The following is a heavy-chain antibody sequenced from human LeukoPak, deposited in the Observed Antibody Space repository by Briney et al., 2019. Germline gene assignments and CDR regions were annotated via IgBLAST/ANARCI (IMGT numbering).Heavy chain of an antibody. CDR1: GFTFSSYA. Sequence: GGSLRLSCAASGFTFSSYAMSWVRQAPGKGLEWVSGISGSGGSTYSADSVKGRFTISRDNSKNTLYLQMNSLRAEDTAVYYCAKVSGSYSYLYYFDYWGQGTLVTVSS. V-gene: IGHV3-23*01. CDR2: ISGSGGST. D-gene: IGHD1-26*01. CDR3: AKVSGSYSYLYYFDY. J-gene: IGHJ4*02.